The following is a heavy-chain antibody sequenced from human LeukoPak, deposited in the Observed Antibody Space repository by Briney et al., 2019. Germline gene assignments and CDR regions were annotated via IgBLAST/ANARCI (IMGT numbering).Heavy chain of an antibody. J-gene: IGHJ4*02. CDR1: GFTFRSYW. Sequence: GGSLRLSCVASGFTFRSYWMHWVRQAPGKGLVWVSRINNDGRSASYGDSVTGRFTMSRDNAKNTVYLQMNSLTAEDTAVYYCVRDVWGDRDGFFECWGQGTLVTVSS. D-gene: IGHD2-21*01. V-gene: IGHV3-74*01. CDR2: INNDGRSA. CDR3: VRDVWGDRDGFFEC.